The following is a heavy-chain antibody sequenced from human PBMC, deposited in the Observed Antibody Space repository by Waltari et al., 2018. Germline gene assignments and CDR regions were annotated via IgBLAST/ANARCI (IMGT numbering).Heavy chain of an antibody. Sequence: EVQLLESGGGLVQPGGSLRLSCAASGFTFVTSAMTWVRQAPGKGLEGVSSMRCTGLTTLYADSGKGRFSISRDNSKKTLYLQINGLTADDTAVYYCAKVAGIAAAEFHFDFWGRGTLVTVSS. V-gene: IGHV3-23*01. CDR3: AKVAGIAAAEFHFDF. D-gene: IGHD6-13*01. CDR1: GFTFVTSA. J-gene: IGHJ4*02. CDR2: MRCTGLTT.